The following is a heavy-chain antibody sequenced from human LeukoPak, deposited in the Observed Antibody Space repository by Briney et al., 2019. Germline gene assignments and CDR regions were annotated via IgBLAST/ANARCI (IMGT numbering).Heavy chain of an antibody. Sequence: SETLSLTCTVSGGSISSTSYYWGWIRLPPGKGLECIGTIYYSGSTYYNPSLKSRVTISVDTSKNQFSLKLTSVTAADTAVYYCARLFGPADPWGQGTLVTVSS. CDR1: GGSISSTSYY. V-gene: IGHV4-39*07. CDR2: IYYSGST. J-gene: IGHJ5*02. D-gene: IGHD2-21*01. CDR3: ARLFGPADP.